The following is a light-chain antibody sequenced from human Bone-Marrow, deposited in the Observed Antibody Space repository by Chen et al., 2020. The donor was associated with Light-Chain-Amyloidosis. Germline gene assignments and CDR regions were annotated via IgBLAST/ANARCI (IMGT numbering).Light chain of an antibody. CDR1: DLPTKY. J-gene: IGLJ2*01. CDR3: QSADSSGTYEVI. V-gene: IGLV3-25*03. CDR2: RDT. Sequence: SYEPPQPPSVSVSPGPTARITCSGDDLPTKYAYWYQQKPGQDPVLVIHRDTERPSGISERFSGSSSGTTATLTISGVQAEDEADYHCQSADSSGTYEVIFGGGTKLTVL.